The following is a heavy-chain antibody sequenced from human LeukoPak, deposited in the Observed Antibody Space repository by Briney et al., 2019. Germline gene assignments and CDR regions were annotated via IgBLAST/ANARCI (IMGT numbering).Heavy chain of an antibody. CDR1: GGTFSSYA. V-gene: IGHV1-69*04. CDR2: IIPILGIA. CDR3: ASYDSSGYYADY. Sequence: SVKVSCKASGGTFSSYAISWVRQAPGQGREWMGRIIPILGIANYAQKFQGRGTITAHKSTSTAYMELSSLRSEDTAVYYCASYDSSGYYADYWGQGTLVTVSS. J-gene: IGHJ4*02. D-gene: IGHD3-22*01.